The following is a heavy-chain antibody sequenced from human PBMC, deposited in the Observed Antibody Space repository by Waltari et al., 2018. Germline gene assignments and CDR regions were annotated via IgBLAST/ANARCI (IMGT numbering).Heavy chain of an antibody. V-gene: IGHV3-23*04. J-gene: IGHJ4*02. CDR2: ISGSGDRT. CDR1: GFTFSNYA. CDR3: ANWREGSATYFDY. Sequence: EVQLVESGGGLVKPGGSLRLSCTVAGFTFSNYAMTWARQAPGKWMEVVSNISGSGDRTYYGDSVRGRFTITKDKSKNTVYLQMNNLRAEDAAVYYCANWREGSATYFDYWGQGTLVTVSS.